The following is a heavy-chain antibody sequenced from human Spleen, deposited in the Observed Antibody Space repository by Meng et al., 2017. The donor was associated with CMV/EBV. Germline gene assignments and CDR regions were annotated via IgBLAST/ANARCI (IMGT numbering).Heavy chain of an antibody. CDR2: ISVGGCGT. V-gene: IGHV3-23*01. Sequence: GESLKISCAASGLNFTSYAMSWVRQAPGKGLAWVSRISVGGCGTYYTDSVKGRFTISRDNAKNSLYLQMNSLRAEDTAVYYCARVAGGVYTFYWYFKFWGRGTLVTVSS. J-gene: IGHJ2*01. D-gene: IGHD2-8*01. CDR3: ARVAGGVYTFYWYFKF. CDR1: GLNFTSYA.